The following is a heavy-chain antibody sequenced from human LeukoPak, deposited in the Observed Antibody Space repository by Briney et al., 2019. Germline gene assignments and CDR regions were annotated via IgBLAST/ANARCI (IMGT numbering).Heavy chain of an antibody. CDR2: IIPIFGTA. CDR3: ARAAYCGGDCYLPPGLDY. D-gene: IGHD2-21*02. J-gene: IGHJ4*02. CDR1: GGTFSSYA. V-gene: IGHV1-69*13. Sequence: SVKVSCKASGGTFSSYAISWVRQAPGQGLEWMGGIIPIFGTANYAQKFQGRVTITADESTSTAYMELSSMRSEDTAVYYCARAAYCGGDCYLPPGLDYWGQGTLVTVSS.